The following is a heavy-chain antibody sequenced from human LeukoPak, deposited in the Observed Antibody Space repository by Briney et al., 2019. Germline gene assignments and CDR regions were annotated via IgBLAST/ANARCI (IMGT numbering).Heavy chain of an antibody. Sequence: PGGSLRLSCTASGFTFGDYAMSWFRQAPGKGREWVGFIRSKAYGGATEYVASVKGRFTISRDDSKSIAYLQMNSLKTEDTAVYYCTRERHSYGYFLIDWGQGTLVTVSS. CDR2: IRSKAYGGAT. D-gene: IGHD5-18*01. CDR1: GFTFGDYA. J-gene: IGHJ4*02. V-gene: IGHV3-49*03. CDR3: TRERHSYGYFLID.